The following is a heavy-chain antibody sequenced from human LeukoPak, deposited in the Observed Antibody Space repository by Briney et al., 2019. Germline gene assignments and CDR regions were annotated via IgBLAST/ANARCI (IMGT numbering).Heavy chain of an antibody. J-gene: IGHJ3*02. Sequence: SQTLSLTCTVSGVSIASRGFSWTWIRQPPGKGLEWIGSISNSGDSHSTASLMSRLTVSVDASKNQFSLKLTSVTAADTAVYYCARDVLVTSSPDAFDIWGQGTMATVSS. V-gene: IGHV4-31*03. D-gene: IGHD2-21*02. CDR1: GVSIASRGFS. CDR2: ISNSGDS. CDR3: ARDVLVTSSPDAFDI.